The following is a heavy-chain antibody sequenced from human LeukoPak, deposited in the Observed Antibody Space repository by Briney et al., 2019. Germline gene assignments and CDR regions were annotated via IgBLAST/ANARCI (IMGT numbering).Heavy chain of an antibody. CDR3: ASPNSMAGTHYFHY. CDR1: GSTFTTFP. Sequence: PGGSLRLSCAASGSTFTTFPMHWVRQPPGKGLEWVAVISYDGTDKYYADSVKGRFTISRDNSKSTLYLQMDSLRAEDTAVYYCASPNSMAGTHYFHYWGQGTLSPSLQ. CDR2: ISYDGTDK. J-gene: IGHJ4*02. V-gene: IGHV3-30*04. D-gene: IGHD6-19*01.